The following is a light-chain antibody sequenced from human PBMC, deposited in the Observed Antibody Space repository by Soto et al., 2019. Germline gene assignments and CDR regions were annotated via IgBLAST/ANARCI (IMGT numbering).Light chain of an antibody. V-gene: IGKV3-20*01. CDR1: QSVSSTF. CDR2: GAS. J-gene: IGKJ1*01. CDR3: HHYDDSRPTWT. Sequence: EIVLTQSPGSLSLSPGEGATLSCRASQSVSSTFLSWYQQKPGQAPRLLIYGASSRATGIPDRFSGSGSGTDFTLAISRLEPDDFAVYYCHHYDDSRPTWTFGQGTKVEVK.